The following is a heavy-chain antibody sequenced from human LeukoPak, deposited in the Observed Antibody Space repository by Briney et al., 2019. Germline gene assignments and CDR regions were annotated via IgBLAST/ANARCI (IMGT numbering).Heavy chain of an antibody. D-gene: IGHD1-26*01. J-gene: IGHJ5*02. CDR2: INHSGST. CDR3: ARAYSGSYFNWFDP. Sequence: SETLSLTCAVYGGSFSGYYWSWIRQPPGKGLEWIGEINHSGSTNYNPSLKSRVTISVDTSKNQFSLKLSSVTAADTAVYYCARAYSGSYFNWFDPWGQGTLVTVSS. CDR1: GGSFSGYY. V-gene: IGHV4-34*01.